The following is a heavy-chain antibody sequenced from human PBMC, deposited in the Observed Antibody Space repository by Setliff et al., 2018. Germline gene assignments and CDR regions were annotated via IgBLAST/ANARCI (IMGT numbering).Heavy chain of an antibody. V-gene: IGHV1-18*01. D-gene: IGHD6-13*01. J-gene: IGHJ4*02. CDR2: ISAYNGNT. Sequence: GASVKVSCKASGYTFTTYGISWVRQAPGQGLEWMGWISAYNGNTNYAQKLQGRVTMTTDTSTSTAYMELTRLTSDDTAVYYCARRGMSSSWFQGYFDYWGQGTLVTVSS. CDR3: ARRGMSSSWFQGYFDY. CDR1: GYTFTTYG.